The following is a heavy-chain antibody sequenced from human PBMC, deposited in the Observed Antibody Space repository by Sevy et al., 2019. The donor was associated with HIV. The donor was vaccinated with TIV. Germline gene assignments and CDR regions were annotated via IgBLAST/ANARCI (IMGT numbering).Heavy chain of an antibody. CDR3: VRNGLYGSGSFYYYYYGMDV. CDR2: ISSSSSYI. Sequence: GGSLRLSCAASGFTFSSYSMNWVRQAPGKGLEWVSSISSSSSYIYYADSVKGRFTISRDNAKNSLYLQMNSLRAEDTAVYYCVRNGLYGSGSFYYYYYGMDVWGQGTTVTVSS. D-gene: IGHD3-10*01. V-gene: IGHV3-21*01. CDR1: GFTFSSYS. J-gene: IGHJ6*02.